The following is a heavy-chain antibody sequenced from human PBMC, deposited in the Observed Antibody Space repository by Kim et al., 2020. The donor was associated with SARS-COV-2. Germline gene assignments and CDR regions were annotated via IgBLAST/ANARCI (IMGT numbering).Heavy chain of an antibody. CDR2: IKNKADGGAT. V-gene: IGHV3-15*01. CDR3: TATRAY. D-gene: IGHD1-26*01. Sequence: GGSLRLSCAASGFTVSDGWMSWVRQAPGKGLEWVGRIKNKADGGATDDAAPVKGRFIISRDDSKNTLYLEMHSLKTEDTAIYYCTATRAYWGQGTLVTVS. J-gene: IGHJ4*02. CDR1: GFTVSDGW.